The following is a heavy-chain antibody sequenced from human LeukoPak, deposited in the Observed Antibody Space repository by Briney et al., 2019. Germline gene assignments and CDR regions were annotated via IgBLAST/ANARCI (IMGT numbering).Heavy chain of an antibody. CDR1: GFTFSSYS. J-gene: IGHJ4*02. CDR3: ARDITGNTPTFDY. D-gene: IGHD1-20*01. CDR2: INNAGTYV. V-gene: IGHV3-21*01. Sequence: PGGSLRLSCAASGFTFSSYSMNWVRQAPGKGLEWVSSINNAGTYVYNADSVKGRFTISRDNAKNSLYLQMSSLRGEDTAVYYCARDITGNTPTFDYWGQGTRVTVSP.